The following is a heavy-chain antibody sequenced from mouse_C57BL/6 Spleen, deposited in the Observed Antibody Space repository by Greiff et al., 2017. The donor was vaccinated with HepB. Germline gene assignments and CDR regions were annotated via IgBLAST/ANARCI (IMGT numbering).Heavy chain of an antibody. V-gene: IGHV1-52*01. D-gene: IGHD2-1*01. J-gene: IGHJ4*01. CDR1: GYTFTSYW. Sequence: QVQLKQPGAELVRPGSSVKLSCKASGYTFTSYWMHWVKQRPIQGLEWIGNIDPSDSETHYNQKFKDKATLTVDKSSSTAYMQLSSLTSEDSAVYYCARLGNYYYYAMDYWGQGTSVTVSS. CDR3: ARLGNYYYYAMDY. CDR2: IDPSDSET.